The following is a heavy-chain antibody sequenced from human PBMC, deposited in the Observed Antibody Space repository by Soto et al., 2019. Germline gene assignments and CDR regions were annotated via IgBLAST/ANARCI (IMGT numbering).Heavy chain of an antibody. Sequence: GSLRLSCAASGFTFSSYAMSWVRQAPGKGLEWVSAISGSGGSTYYADSVKGRFTISRDNSKNTLYLQMNSLRAEDTAVYYCAKEWADCSGGSCYDLDYWGQGTLVTVSS. D-gene: IGHD2-15*01. J-gene: IGHJ4*02. CDR2: ISGSGGST. V-gene: IGHV3-23*01. CDR3: AKEWADCSGGSCYDLDY. CDR1: GFTFSSYA.